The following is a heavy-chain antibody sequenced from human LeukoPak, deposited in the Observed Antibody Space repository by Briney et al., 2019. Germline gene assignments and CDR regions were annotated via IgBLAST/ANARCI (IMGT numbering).Heavy chain of an antibody. J-gene: IGHJ3*02. D-gene: IGHD3-22*01. CDR2: INPSGGST. CDR3: ARDPGLSGSGYYSDALDI. V-gene: IGHV1-46*01. Sequence: ASVKVSCKASGYTFTSYYMHWVRQAPGQGLEWMGIINPSGGSTSYAQKFQGRVTMTRDTSTSTVYMELSSLRSEDTAVYYCARDPGLSGSGYYSDALDIWGQGTMVTVSS. CDR1: GYTFTSYY.